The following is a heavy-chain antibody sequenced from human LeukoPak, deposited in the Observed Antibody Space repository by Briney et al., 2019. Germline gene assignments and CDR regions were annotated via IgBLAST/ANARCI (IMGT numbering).Heavy chain of an antibody. CDR3: ARAGYCSSTTCPDAFDI. V-gene: IGHV4-39*07. J-gene: IGHJ3*02. Sequence: SETLSLTCTVSGGSITSSSYYWGWIRQPPGKGLEWIGSIYYRGRTYYNPSLKSRVTVSVDTSKNQLSLKLSSVTAADTAVYYCARAGYCSSTTCPDAFDIWGQGTKVTVSS. CDR2: IYYRGRT. D-gene: IGHD2-2*01. CDR1: GGSITSSSYY.